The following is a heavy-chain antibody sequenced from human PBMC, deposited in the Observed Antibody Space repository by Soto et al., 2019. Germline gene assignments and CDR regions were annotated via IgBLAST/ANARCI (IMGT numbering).Heavy chain of an antibody. Sequence: EVQLVESGGGLAQPGGSLRLSCATSGFIFSSYGMNWVRQAPGKGLEWVAYIASSSTTNNYADSVKGRFTISRDNAKKSLFLQMDRLRDEDTAVYYCARERFCKNGVCNYADYGMDVWGQGTTVTVSS. J-gene: IGHJ6*02. CDR2: IASSSTTN. D-gene: IGHD2-8*01. V-gene: IGHV3-48*02. CDR1: GFIFSSYG. CDR3: ARERFCKNGVCNYADYGMDV.